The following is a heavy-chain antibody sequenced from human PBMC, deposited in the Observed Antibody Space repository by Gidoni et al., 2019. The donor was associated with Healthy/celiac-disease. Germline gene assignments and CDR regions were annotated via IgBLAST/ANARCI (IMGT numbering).Heavy chain of an antibody. D-gene: IGHD3-10*01. V-gene: IGHV3-33*01. J-gene: IGHJ4*02. CDR2: IWYDGSNK. CDR1: GFPFSSYG. CDR3: ARDSYRTFDY. Sequence: QVQLVESGGGVVQPGRSLSLSCAASGFPFSSYGMHWVRQAPGKGLEWVAVIWYDGSNKYYADSVKGRFTISRDNSKNTLYLQMNSLRAEDTAVYYCARDSYRTFDYWGQGTLVTVSS.